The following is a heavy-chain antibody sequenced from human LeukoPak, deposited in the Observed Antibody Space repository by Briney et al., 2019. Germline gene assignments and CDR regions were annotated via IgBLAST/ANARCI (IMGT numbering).Heavy chain of an antibody. J-gene: IGHJ6*02. CDR3: AKCAAAGFYYYYGMDV. CDR1: GFTFSSYA. Sequence: PGGSLRLSCAASGFTFSSYAMSWVRQAPGKGLEWVSAISGSGGSTYYADSVKGRFTISRDNSKNTLYLQMHSLRAEDTAVYYCAKCAAAGFYYYYGMDVWGQGTTVTVSS. V-gene: IGHV3-23*01. CDR2: ISGSGGST. D-gene: IGHD6-13*01.